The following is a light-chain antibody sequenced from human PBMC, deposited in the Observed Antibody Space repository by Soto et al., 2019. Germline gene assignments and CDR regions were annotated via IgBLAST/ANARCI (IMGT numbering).Light chain of an antibody. CDR1: QSISSW. J-gene: IGKJ1*01. V-gene: IGKV1-5*03. Sequence: DIQMTQSPSTLSASVGDRVTITCRASQSISSWLAWYQQKPGKAPKLLIYKASTLESGVPSNFSGSGSGTEFTLTISSLQPEDFATYYCQQYNSYPWTGGQGTKVDVK. CDR3: QQYNSYPWT. CDR2: KAS.